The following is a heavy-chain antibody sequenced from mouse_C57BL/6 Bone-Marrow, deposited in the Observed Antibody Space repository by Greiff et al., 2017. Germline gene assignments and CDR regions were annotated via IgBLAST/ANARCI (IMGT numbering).Heavy chain of an antibody. CDR1: GFNIKDDY. CDR3: TKSTVEGDY. J-gene: IGHJ2*01. D-gene: IGHD1-1*01. V-gene: IGHV14-4*01. CDR2: IDPENGDT. Sequence: VQLQQSGAELVRPGASVKLSCTASGFNIKDDYMHWVKQRPEQGLEWIGWIDPENGDTEYASKFQGKATIAADTSSNTAYLQLSSLTSEDTAVYYCTKSTVEGDYWGQGTTLTVSS.